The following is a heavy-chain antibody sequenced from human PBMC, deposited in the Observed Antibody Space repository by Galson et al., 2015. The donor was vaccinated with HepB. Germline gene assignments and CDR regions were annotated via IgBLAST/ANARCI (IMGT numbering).Heavy chain of an antibody. V-gene: IGHV7-4-1*02. CDR2: INTNAGNP. Sequence: SVKVSCKASGYTFTKYGINWVRQAPGQGLEWMGWINTNAGNPTYAQGFTGRFVFSLDTSVSTTYLQISSLKAEGTAVYYCARDVNMILLGRDWLDPWGQGTLVTVSS. CDR1: GYTFTKYG. J-gene: IGHJ5*02. CDR3: ARDVNMILLGRDWLDP. D-gene: IGHD3-22*01.